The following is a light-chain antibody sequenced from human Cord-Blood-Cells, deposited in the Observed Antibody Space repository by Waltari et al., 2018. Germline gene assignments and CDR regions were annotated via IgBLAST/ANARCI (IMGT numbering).Light chain of an antibody. J-gene: IGLJ2*01. V-gene: IGLV3-19*01. Sequence: SSELTQDPAVSLALGQTVRITCQGASLRSYYASWYQQKPGQAPVLVIYGKNNRPSGIPDRFSGSSSGNTASLTITGAQAEDEADYYCNSRDSSGNHLNVVFGGGTKLTVL. CDR3: NSRDSSGNHLNVV. CDR2: GKN. CDR1: SLRSYY.